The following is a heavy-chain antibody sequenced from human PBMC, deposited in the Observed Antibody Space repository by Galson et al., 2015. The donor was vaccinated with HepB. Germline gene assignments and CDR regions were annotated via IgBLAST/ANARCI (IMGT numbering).Heavy chain of an antibody. CDR3: ARAILSLRIAVAGPVYGMDV. Sequence: SLRLSCAASGFTVSSNYMSWVRQALGKGLEWVSVIYSGGSTYYADSVKGRFTISRDNSKNTLYLQMNSLRAEDTAVYYCARAILSLRIAVAGPVYGMDVWGQGTTVTVSS. J-gene: IGHJ6*02. CDR2: IYSGGST. V-gene: IGHV3-66*01. CDR1: GFTVSSNY. D-gene: IGHD6-19*01.